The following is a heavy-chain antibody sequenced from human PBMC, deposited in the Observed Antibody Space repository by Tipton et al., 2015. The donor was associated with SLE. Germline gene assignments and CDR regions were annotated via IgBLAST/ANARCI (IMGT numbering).Heavy chain of an antibody. J-gene: IGHJ6*02. CDR1: GGSISRINW. Sequence: TLSLTCAVSGGSISRINWWSWVRQPPGKGLEWIGEIYHSGSTHYNPSLKSRVIISMDKSQNQFSLKLSSVTAADTALYYCARSRLGRSPLGYYSDYGMDVWGQGTTVTVSS. D-gene: IGHD1-14*01. CDR2: IYHSGST. CDR3: ARSRLGRSPLGYYSDYGMDV. V-gene: IGHV4-4*02.